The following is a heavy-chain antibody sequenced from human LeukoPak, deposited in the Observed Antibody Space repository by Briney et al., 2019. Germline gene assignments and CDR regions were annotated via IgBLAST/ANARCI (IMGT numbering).Heavy chain of an antibody. V-gene: IGHV3-7*01. J-gene: IGHJ4*02. CDR1: GFTFSSYW. CDR2: IKQDGSEK. Sequence: GGSLRLSCAASGFTFSSYWMSWVRQAPGKGLEWVANIKQDGSEKYYVDSVKGRFTISRDNAKNSLYLQMNSLRAEDTAVYYCARDWGGYYYDSSGPEGPDYWGQGTLVTVSS. CDR3: ARDWGGYYYDSSGPEGPDY. D-gene: IGHD3-22*01.